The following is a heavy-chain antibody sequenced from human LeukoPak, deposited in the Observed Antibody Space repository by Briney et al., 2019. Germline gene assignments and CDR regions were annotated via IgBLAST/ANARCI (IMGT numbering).Heavy chain of an antibody. CDR1: GFTFNRYG. CDR2: IAHDGSIT. V-gene: IGHV3-30*18. Sequence: PGGSLRLSCAASGFTFNRYGMQWVRQAPGKGPEWVGVIAHDGSITHYADSVKGRFTISRDNSKNALYLQMNSLTSEDTAVYFCAKEVAEYSSGWYYADWGQGTLVTVSS. J-gene: IGHJ4*02. CDR3: AKEVAEYSSGWYYAD. D-gene: IGHD6-19*01.